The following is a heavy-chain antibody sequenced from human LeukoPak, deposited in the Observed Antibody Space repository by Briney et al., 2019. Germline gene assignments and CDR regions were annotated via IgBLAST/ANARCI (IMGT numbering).Heavy chain of an antibody. Sequence: PSETLSLTCIVSGGSISSYHWSWTRQPPGKGLEWIGYIYYSGSTNYNPSLKSRVTISVVTSKNQFSLKLSSVTAADTAVYYCARARYSSAPFDYWGQGTLITVSS. CDR3: ARARYSSAPFDY. D-gene: IGHD6-25*01. V-gene: IGHV4-59*01. CDR1: GGSISSYH. J-gene: IGHJ4*02. CDR2: IYYSGST.